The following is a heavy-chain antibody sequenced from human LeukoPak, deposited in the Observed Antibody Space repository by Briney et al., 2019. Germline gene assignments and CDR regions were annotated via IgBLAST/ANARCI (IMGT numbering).Heavy chain of an antibody. CDR1: GFTFSNYG. CDR3: AKDTAPLGATKEFDH. CDR2: ISSFSSYI. V-gene: IGHV3-21*04. Sequence: PGGSLRLSCAASGFTFSNYGMNWVRQAPGKGLEWVSSISSFSSYIYYADSVKGRFTISRDNSKNILYLEMNSLRVDDTAVYYCAKDTAPLGATKEFDHWGQGTLVTVSS. D-gene: IGHD1-26*01. J-gene: IGHJ4*02.